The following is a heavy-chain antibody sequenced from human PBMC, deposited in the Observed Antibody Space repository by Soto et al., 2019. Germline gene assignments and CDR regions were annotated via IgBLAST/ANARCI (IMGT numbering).Heavy chain of an antibody. CDR3: AKDSWMAVVPAAYNWSDP. CDR1: GCTFSSYA. J-gene: IGHJ5*02. D-gene: IGHD2-2*01. V-gene: IGHV3-23*01. Sequence: GGSLRLSCAASGCTFSSYAMSWVRQAPGKGLEWVSAISGSGGSTYYADSVKGRFTISRDNSKTTLYLQMNSLRAEDTAVDYCAKDSWMAVVPAAYNWSDPWDPGTLVTVSS. CDR2: ISGSGGST.